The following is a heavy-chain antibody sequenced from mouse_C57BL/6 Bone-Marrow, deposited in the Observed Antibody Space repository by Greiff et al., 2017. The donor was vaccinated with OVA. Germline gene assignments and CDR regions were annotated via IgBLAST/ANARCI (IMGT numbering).Heavy chain of an antibody. V-gene: IGHV2-3*01. CDR3: AKQDYGRDYFDY. Sequence: LSISKDNSKSQVFLKLNSLQTDDTATYYCAKQDYGRDYFDYWGQGTTLTVSS. J-gene: IGHJ2*01. D-gene: IGHD1-1*01.